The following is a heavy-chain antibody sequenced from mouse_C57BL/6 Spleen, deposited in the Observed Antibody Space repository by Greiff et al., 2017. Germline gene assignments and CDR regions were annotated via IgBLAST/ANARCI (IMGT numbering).Heavy chain of an antibody. Sequence: EVKLMESGPGLVKPSQSLSLTCSVTGYSITSGYYWNWIRQFPGNKLEWMGYISYDGSNNYNPSLKNRIPITRDTSKNQFFLKLNSVTTEDTATYYCARMDGIPNWYFDVWGTGTTVTVSS. CDR1: GYSITSGYY. CDR2: ISYDGSN. J-gene: IGHJ1*03. CDR3: ARMDGIPNWYFDV. D-gene: IGHD2-1*01. V-gene: IGHV3-6*01.